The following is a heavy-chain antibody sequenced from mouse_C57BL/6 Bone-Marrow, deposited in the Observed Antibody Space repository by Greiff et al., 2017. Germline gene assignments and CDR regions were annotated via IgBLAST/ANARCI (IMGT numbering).Heavy chain of an antibody. D-gene: IGHD2-12*01. CDR1: GYTFTSYW. V-gene: IGHV1-72*01. CDR3: AREDYDSYDGFAY. CDR2: IDPNSGGT. J-gene: IGHJ3*01. Sequence: QVQLKQPGAELVKPGASVKLSCKASGYTFTSYWMHWVKQRPGRGLEWIGRIDPNSGGTKYNEKFKSKATLTVDKPSSTAYMQLSSLTSEDSAVYFCAREDYDSYDGFAYWGQGTLVTVSA.